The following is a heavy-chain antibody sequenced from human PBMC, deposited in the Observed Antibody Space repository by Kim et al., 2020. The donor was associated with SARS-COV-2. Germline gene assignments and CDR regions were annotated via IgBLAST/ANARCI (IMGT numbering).Heavy chain of an antibody. CDR1: GFTFSSYA. J-gene: IGHJ4*02. CDR2: ISGSGGST. D-gene: IGHD3-3*01. V-gene: IGHV3-23*01. CDR3: AKGTGITIFGVVIDWSTPDY. Sequence: GGSLRLSCAASGFTFSSYAMSWVRQAPRKGLEWVSAISGSGGSTYYADSVKGRFTISRDNSKNTLYLQMNSLRAEDTAVYYCAKGTGITIFGVVIDWSTPDYWGQGTLVTVSS.